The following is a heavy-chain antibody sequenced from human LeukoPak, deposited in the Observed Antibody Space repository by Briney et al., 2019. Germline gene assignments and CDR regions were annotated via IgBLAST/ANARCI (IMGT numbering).Heavy chain of an antibody. Sequence: SETLSLTCTVSGGSISSGDYYWSWIRQPPGKGLEWIGYIYYSGITYYNPSLKSRVTISLDTSKNQFSLRLSSVTAADTAVYYCARERSVIPEITFGGEGAFDIWGQGTMVTVSS. CDR1: GGSISSGDYY. CDR2: IYYSGIT. CDR3: ARERSVIPEITFGGEGAFDI. D-gene: IGHD3-16*01. V-gene: IGHV4-30-4*01. J-gene: IGHJ3*02.